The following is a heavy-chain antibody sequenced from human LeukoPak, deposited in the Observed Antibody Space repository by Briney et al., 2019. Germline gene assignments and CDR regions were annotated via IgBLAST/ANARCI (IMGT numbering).Heavy chain of an antibody. CDR1: GGSISSYY. D-gene: IGHD3-22*01. Sequence: SETLSLTCTVSGGSISSYYWSWIRQPAGKGLEWIGRIYTSGSTNYNPSLKSRVTMSVDTSKNQFSPKLSSVTAADTAVYYCARDYYDSSGFHPLDYWGQGTLVTVSS. V-gene: IGHV4-4*07. CDR2: IYTSGST. CDR3: ARDYYDSSGFHPLDY. J-gene: IGHJ4*02.